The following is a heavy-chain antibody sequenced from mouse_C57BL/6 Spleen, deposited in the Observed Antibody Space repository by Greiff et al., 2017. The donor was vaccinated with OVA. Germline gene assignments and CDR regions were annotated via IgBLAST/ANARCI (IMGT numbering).Heavy chain of an antibody. J-gene: IGHJ3*01. CDR1: GYTFTDYE. CDR3: TRGYGPAWFAY. V-gene: IGHV1-15*01. CDR2: IDPETGGT. Sequence: VQLQQSGAELVRPGASVTLSCKASGYTFTDYEMHWVKQTPVHGLEWIGAIDPETGGTAYNQKFKGKAILTADKSSSTAYMELRSLTSEDSAVYYCTRGYGPAWFAYWGQGTLVTVSA. D-gene: IGHD2-10*02.